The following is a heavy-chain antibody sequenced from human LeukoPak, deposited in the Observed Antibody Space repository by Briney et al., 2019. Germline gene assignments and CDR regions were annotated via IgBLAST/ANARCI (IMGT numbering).Heavy chain of an antibody. Sequence: SGGSLRLSCEASGFTFSSYSVNWVRQAPGKGLEWVSSISSGSSYIYYADSVKGRFTISRDNAKNSLYLQMNSLRAEDTAVYYCARDAQLWGRYNWFDPWGQGTLVTVSS. CDR3: ARDAQLWGRYNWFDP. J-gene: IGHJ5*02. CDR2: ISSGSSYI. V-gene: IGHV3-21*01. D-gene: IGHD3-10*01. CDR1: GFTFSSYS.